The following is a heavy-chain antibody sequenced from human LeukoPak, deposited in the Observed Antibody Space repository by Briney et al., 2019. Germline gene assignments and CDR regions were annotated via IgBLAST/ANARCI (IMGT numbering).Heavy chain of an antibody. Sequence: GGSLRLSCAASGFTISSYGMHWVRQAPGKGLEWVAVISYDGSNKYYADSVKGRFTISRDNSKNTLYLQMNSLRAEDTAVYYCAADFDYWGQGTLVTVSS. CDR2: ISYDGSNK. CDR1: GFTISSYG. V-gene: IGHV3-30*03. CDR3: AADFDY. J-gene: IGHJ4*02.